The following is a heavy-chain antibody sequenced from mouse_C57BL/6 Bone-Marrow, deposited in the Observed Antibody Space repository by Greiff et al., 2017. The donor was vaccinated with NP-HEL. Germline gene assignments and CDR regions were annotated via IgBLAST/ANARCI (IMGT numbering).Heavy chain of an antibody. D-gene: IGHD1-1*01. CDR3: ARHGPYGSSSDY. Sequence: EVKLMESGGGLVQPGGSLKLSCAASGFTFSDYYMYWVRQTPEKRLEWVAYISNGGGSTYYPDTVKGRFTISRDNAKNTLYLQMSRLKSEDTAMYYCARHGPYGSSSDYWGQGTTLTVSS. CDR1: GFTFSDYY. CDR2: ISNGGGST. V-gene: IGHV5-12*01. J-gene: IGHJ2*01.